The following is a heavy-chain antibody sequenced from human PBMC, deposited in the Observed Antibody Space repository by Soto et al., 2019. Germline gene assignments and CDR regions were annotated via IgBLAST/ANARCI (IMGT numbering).Heavy chain of an antibody. D-gene: IGHD3-3*01. Sequence: TGGSLRLSCAASGFTFRDYYMSWVRQAPVKGLEWVSYISSSGSTIYYADSVKGRFTISRDNAKNSLYLQMNSLRAEDTAVYYCARGEVRFLEWLPKGYYYYGMDVWGQGTTVTVSS. V-gene: IGHV3-11*01. CDR2: ISSSGSTI. CDR1: GFTFRDYY. CDR3: ARGEVRFLEWLPKGYYYYGMDV. J-gene: IGHJ6*02.